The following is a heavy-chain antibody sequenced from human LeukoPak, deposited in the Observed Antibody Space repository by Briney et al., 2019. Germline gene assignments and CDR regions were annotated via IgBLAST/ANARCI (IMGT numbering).Heavy chain of an antibody. Sequence: PGRSLRLSCAASRFTFSTYGMHWVRQGPGKGLEWVAVIWYDGSNEYYVDSVKGRFTISRDNSKNTLYLQMNSLRAEDTAVYYCARDRRRDGYKLDAFDIWGQGTMVTVSS. CDR3: ARDRRRDGYKLDAFDI. J-gene: IGHJ3*02. D-gene: IGHD5-24*01. V-gene: IGHV3-33*08. CDR1: RFTFSTYG. CDR2: IWYDGSNE.